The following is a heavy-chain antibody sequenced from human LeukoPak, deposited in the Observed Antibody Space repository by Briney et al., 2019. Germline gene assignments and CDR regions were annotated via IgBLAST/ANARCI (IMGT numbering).Heavy chain of an antibody. D-gene: IGHD1-26*01. CDR1: GGSISGYY. Sequence: SETLSLTCTVSGGSISGYYWSWIRQPPGKGLEWIGYVYYSGSTNYNPSLKSRVTISVDTSKNQFSLKLSSVTAADTAVYYCARDRWELVGFDIWGQGTMVTVSS. CDR3: ARDRWELVGFDI. CDR2: VYYSGST. J-gene: IGHJ3*02. V-gene: IGHV4-59*01.